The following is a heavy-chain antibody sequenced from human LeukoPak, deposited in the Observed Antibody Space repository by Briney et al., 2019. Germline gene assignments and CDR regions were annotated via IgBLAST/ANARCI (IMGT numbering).Heavy chain of an antibody. Sequence: GASVKVSCKASGYTFTSYGISWVRQAPGQGLEWMGWINPNSGGTNYAQKFQGWVTMTRDTSISTAYMELSRLRSDDTAVYYCARGRDIVATIDWAIEYWGQGTLVTVSS. CDR3: ARGRDIVATIDWAIEY. D-gene: IGHD5-12*01. V-gene: IGHV1-2*04. CDR2: INPNSGGT. CDR1: GYTFTSYG. J-gene: IGHJ4*02.